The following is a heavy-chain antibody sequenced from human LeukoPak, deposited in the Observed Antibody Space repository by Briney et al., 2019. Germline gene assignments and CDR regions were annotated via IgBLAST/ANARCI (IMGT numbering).Heavy chain of an antibody. CDR3: ARDLRGYCSGGSCYSGSRHFDY. D-gene: IGHD2-15*01. CDR2: ISAYNGNT. J-gene: IGHJ4*02. V-gene: IGHV1-18*01. Sequence: ASVKVSCKASGYTFTCYGISWVRQAPGQGLEWMGWISAYNGNTNYAQKLQGRVTMATDTPTSTAYMELRSLRSDDTAVYYCARDLRGYCSGGSCYSGSRHFDYWGQGTLVTVSS. CDR1: GYTFTCYG.